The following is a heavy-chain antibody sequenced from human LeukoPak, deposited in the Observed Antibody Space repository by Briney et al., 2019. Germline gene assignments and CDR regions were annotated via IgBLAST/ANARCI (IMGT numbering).Heavy chain of an antibody. D-gene: IGHD6-19*01. V-gene: IGHV4-4*07. CDR2: IYGSGDA. J-gene: IGHJ4*02. CDR3: ARVYCNGWPDY. Sequence: SETLSLTCTVSGGSIGGYYWTWIRQPAGKRLECIGRIYGSGDANYNPSLKSRVTMSLGTSKTHFSLKLSAVTAADTAVYYCARVYCNGWPDYWGQGTLVTVSS. CDR1: GGSIGGYY.